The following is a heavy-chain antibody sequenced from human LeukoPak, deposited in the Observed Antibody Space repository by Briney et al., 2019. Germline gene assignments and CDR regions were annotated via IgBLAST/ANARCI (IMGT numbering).Heavy chain of an antibody. D-gene: IGHD6-13*01. CDR2: VEKDGSGK. CDR1: GFTFSNYW. V-gene: IGHV3-7*01. J-gene: IGHJ4*02. CDR3: AREVATGTGAYNY. Sequence: GGSLRLSCAASGFTFSNYWMAWVRQAPGKGLEWVANVEKDGSGKNYVDSVKGRFIISRDNAKNSLYLQMNSLRVEDTAVYFCAREVATGTGAYNYWGQGTLVTISS.